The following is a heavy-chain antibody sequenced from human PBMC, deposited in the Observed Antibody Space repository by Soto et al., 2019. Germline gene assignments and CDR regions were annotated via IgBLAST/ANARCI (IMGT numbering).Heavy chain of an antibody. CDR1: GYTFTSYG. Sequence: ASVKVSCKASGYTFTSYGISWVRQAPGQGLEWMAWISAYNGNTNYAQKFQDRVTMTTDTSTSTAYMELRSLRSDDTAVYYCARDHFIIDYYDSSGYLYYFDYWCQGALVTVSS. CDR2: ISAYNGNT. V-gene: IGHV1-18*01. J-gene: IGHJ4*02. CDR3: ARDHFIIDYYDSSGYLYYFDY. D-gene: IGHD3-22*01.